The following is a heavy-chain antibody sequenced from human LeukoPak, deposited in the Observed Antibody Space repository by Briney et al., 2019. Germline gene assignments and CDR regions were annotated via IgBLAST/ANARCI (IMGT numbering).Heavy chain of an antibody. D-gene: IGHD4-17*01. CDR1: GFTFSSYG. CDR3: ARDQAVTTVNWFDP. Sequence: GRSLRLSCAASGFTFSSYGMHWVRQAPGKGLEWVAVIRYDGSNKYYADSVKGRFTISRDNSKNTLYLQMNSLRAEDTAVYYCARDQAVTTVNWFDPWGQGTLVTVSS. V-gene: IGHV3-33*01. J-gene: IGHJ5*02. CDR2: IRYDGSNK.